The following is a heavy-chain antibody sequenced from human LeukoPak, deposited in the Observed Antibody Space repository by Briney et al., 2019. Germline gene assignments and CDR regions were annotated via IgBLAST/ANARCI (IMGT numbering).Heavy chain of an antibody. CDR2: ISAYNGNT. V-gene: IGHV1-18*01. J-gene: IGHJ3*02. Sequence: GASVNVSCKASGYTFTSYGISWVRQAPGQGLEWMGWISAYNGNTNYAQKLQGRVTMTTDTSTSTAYMELRSLRSDDTAVYYCARDRVLRYFDWLLATDERWAFDIWGQGTMVTVSS. CDR3: ARDRVLRYFDWLLATDERWAFDI. D-gene: IGHD3-9*01. CDR1: GYTFTSYG.